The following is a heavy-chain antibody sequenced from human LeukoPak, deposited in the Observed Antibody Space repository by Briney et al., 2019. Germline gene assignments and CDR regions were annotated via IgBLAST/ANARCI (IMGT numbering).Heavy chain of an antibody. CDR1: GFMFRPFA. CDR3: AKVSTGYCSSTSCSFFDY. J-gene: IGHJ4*02. V-gene: IGHV3-23*01. Sequence: PGGSLRLSCEASGFMFRPFAMSWVRQAPGKGLEWVSAISGNGYDTYYADSVKGRFTISRDNSKNTLYLQMNSLRAEDTAVYYCAKVSTGYCSSTSCSFFDYWGQGTLVTVSS. CDR2: ISGNGYDT. D-gene: IGHD2-2*01.